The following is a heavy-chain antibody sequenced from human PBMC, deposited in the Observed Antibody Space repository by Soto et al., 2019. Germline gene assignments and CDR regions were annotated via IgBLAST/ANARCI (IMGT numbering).Heavy chain of an antibody. J-gene: IGHJ4*02. V-gene: IGHV3-30*18. CDR2: ISYDGSNK. Sequence: GGSLRLSCAASGFTFSTYGIHWVRQAPGKGLEWVAVISYDGSNKYYADSVKGRFTISRDNSKNTLYLQMNSLRAEDTAVYYCAKDDLHPTYYYDSSGYCPDYWGQGTLVTVSS. CDR1: GFTFSTYG. D-gene: IGHD3-22*01. CDR3: AKDDLHPTYYYDSSGYCPDY.